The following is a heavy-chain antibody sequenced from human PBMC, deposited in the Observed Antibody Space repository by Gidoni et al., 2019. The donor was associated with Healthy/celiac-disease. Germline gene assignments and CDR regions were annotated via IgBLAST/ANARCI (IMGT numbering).Heavy chain of an antibody. CDR2: IYTVGAP. CDR1: GGSISSYY. V-gene: IGHV4-59*01. CDR3: ERHPVDYYDSSGYYSSRYAFDI. J-gene: IGHJ3*02. D-gene: IGHD3-22*01. Sequence: QVQLQESGPGLVKPSETLSLTCTVSGGSISSYYWRWIRQPPGKGLEWIGYIYTVGAPTTTPPFKSRVTISVDTSKNQFSLKLSYVTAADTAVYYCERHPVDYYDSSGYYSSRYAFDIWGQGTMVTVSS.